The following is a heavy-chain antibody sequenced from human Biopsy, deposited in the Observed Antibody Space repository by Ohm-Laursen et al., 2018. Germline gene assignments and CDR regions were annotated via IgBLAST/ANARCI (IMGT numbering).Heavy chain of an antibody. J-gene: IGHJ4*02. CDR2: IKSNTDGGTT. CDR3: TTVASPLYYSSSNRGLVY. V-gene: IGHV3-15*01. CDR1: GFPFSNSC. D-gene: IGHD4-11*01. Sequence: SLRLSFAASGFPFSNSCMTWVRQAPGKGPEWVGHIKSNTDGGTTDYAAPVKGRLTISRDDSKNTVYLQMNSLKTEDTGVYYCTTVASPLYYSSSNRGLVYWGQGTQVTVSS.